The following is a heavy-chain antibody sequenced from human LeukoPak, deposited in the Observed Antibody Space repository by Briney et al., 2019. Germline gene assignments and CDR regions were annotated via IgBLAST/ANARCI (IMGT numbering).Heavy chain of an antibody. V-gene: IGHV1-8*02. CDR1: GGSFNSYG. Sequence: ASVKVSCKASGGSFNSYGITWVRQATGQGLEWMGWMNPNSGNTGYAQKFQGRVTMTRNTSISTAYMELSSLRSEDTAVYYCARGPRYYYDSSGYDNWGQGTLVTVSS. CDR3: ARGPRYYYDSSGYDN. J-gene: IGHJ4*02. D-gene: IGHD3-22*01. CDR2: MNPNSGNT.